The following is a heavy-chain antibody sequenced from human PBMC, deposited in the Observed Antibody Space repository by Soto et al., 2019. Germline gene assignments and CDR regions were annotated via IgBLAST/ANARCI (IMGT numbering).Heavy chain of an antibody. CDR1: GFTFSSYA. V-gene: IGHV3-21*01. D-gene: IGHD5-18*01. CDR2: ISSSSSYI. CDR3: ARDRAMDPFDY. J-gene: IGHJ4*02. Sequence: PGGSLRLSCAASGFTFSSYAMSWVRQAPGKGLEWVSSISSSSSYIYYADSVKGRFTISRDNAKNSLYLQMNSLRAEDTAVYYCARDRAMDPFDYWGQGTLVTVSS.